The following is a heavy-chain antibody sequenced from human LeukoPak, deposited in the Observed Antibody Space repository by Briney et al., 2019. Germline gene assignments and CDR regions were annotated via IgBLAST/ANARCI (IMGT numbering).Heavy chain of an antibody. CDR3: AKEEARWEWFDP. CDR2: ISSDGRT. D-gene: IGHD1-26*01. Sequence: GGSLRLSCAASGFSFNSNDMSWVRQAPGKGLEWVSVISSDGRTYYADSVKGRFTISRDNSKNTLDLQMNSLRVEDTAVYYCAKEEARWEWFDPWGQGTLVTVSS. J-gene: IGHJ5*02. CDR1: GFSFNSND. V-gene: IGHV3-66*01.